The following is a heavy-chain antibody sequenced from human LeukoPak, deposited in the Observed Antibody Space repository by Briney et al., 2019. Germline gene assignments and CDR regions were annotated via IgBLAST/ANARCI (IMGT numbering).Heavy chain of an antibody. J-gene: IGHJ4*02. CDR2: IYYSGST. D-gene: IGHD5-24*01. Sequence: SETLSLTCTVSGDSISSYYWSWIRQPPGKGLEWIGYIYYSGSTNYNPSLKSRVTISVDTSKNQFSLKLSSVTAADTAVYYCARDPGDGYDYWGQGTLVTVSS. V-gene: IGHV4-59*01. CDR1: GDSISSYY. CDR3: ARDPGDGYDY.